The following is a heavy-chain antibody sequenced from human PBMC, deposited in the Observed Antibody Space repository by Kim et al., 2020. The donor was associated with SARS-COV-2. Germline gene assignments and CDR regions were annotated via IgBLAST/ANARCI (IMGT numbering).Heavy chain of an antibody. V-gene: IGHV3-30*18. D-gene: IGHD6-13*01. CDR2: ISYDGSNK. J-gene: IGHJ6*02. Sequence: GGSLRLSCAASGFTFSSYGMHWVRQAPGKGLEWVAVISYDGSNKYYADSVKGRFTISRDNSKNTLYLQMNSLRAEDTAVYYCAKAAFVHSSSWYKGTYYYYGMDVWGQGTTVTVSS. CDR1: GFTFSSYG. CDR3: AKAAFVHSSSWYKGTYYYYGMDV.